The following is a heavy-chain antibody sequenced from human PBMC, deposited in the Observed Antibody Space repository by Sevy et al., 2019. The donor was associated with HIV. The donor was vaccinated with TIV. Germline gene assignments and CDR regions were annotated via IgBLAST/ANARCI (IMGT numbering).Heavy chain of an antibody. CDR3: ARGLPQDYSISWYFIYDYYYYGMDV. Sequence: ASVKVSCKASGYTFTSYDINWVRQATGQGLEWMGWMNPNSGNTGYAQKFQGRVTMTRNTSISTAYMELSSLGSEDTAVYYCARGLPQDYSISWYFIYDYYYYGMDVWGQGTTVTVSS. V-gene: IGHV1-8*01. CDR1: GYTFTSYD. D-gene: IGHD6-13*01. CDR2: MNPNSGNT. J-gene: IGHJ6*02.